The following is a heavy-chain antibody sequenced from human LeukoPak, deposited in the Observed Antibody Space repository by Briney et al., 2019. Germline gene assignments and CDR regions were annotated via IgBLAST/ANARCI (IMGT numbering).Heavy chain of an antibody. Sequence: ASVKVFCKASGYTFSDYFMHWVRQAPGQGLEWVGWINPKSGGANSAQKFQGRVTMNRDTSISTGYMELSSLRSDDTAIYYCARDRYGDGFAFFDYWGQGTLVTVSS. D-gene: IGHD5-24*01. CDR2: INPKSGGA. J-gene: IGHJ4*02. CDR1: GYTFSDYF. CDR3: ARDRYGDGFAFFDY. V-gene: IGHV1-2*02.